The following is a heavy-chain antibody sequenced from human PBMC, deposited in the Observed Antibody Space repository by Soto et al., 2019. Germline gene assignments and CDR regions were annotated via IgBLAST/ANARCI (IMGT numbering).Heavy chain of an antibody. CDR3: ARDHISFTYRSSWADY. J-gene: IGHJ4*02. D-gene: IGHD6-13*01. CDR2: IWYDGSNK. V-gene: IGHV3-33*01. CDR1: GFTFSSYG. Sequence: GGSLRLSCAASGFTFSSYGMHWVRQAPGKGLEWVAVIWYDGSNKYYADSVKGRFTISRDNSKNTLYLQMNSLRAEDTAVYYCARDHISFTYRSSWADYWGQGTLFTVSS.